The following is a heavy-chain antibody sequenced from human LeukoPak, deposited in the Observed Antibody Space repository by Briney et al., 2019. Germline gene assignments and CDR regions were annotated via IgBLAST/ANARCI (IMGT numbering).Heavy chain of an antibody. D-gene: IGHD3-10*01. CDR3: ARGFPNYYGSGSYYNVDDYFDY. V-gene: IGHV1-69*04. Sequence: SVKVSCKASGGTFSSYAISWVRQAPGQGLEGMGRIIPILGIANYAQKFQGRVTITADKSTSTAYMELSSLRSEDTAVYYCARGFPNYYGSGSYYNVDDYFDYWGQGTLVTVSS. CDR1: GGTFSSYA. J-gene: IGHJ4*02. CDR2: IIPILGIA.